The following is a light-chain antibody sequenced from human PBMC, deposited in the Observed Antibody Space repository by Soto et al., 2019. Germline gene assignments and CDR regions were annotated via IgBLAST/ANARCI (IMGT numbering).Light chain of an antibody. CDR1: QSVSSS. V-gene: IGKV3-11*01. CDR2: DAS. J-gene: IGKJ1*01. Sequence: EIVLTQSPATLSLSPGERATLSCRASQSVSSSLAWYQQKPGLPPRLLIYDASNRAAGIPARFSGSESGTDFTLTISSLEPEDFAAYYCQQRSDWPAWTFGQGTKVEIK. CDR3: QQRSDWPAWT.